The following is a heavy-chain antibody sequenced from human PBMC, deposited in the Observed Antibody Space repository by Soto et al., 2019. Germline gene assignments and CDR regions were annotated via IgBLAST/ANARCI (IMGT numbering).Heavy chain of an antibody. V-gene: IGHV3-11*01. CDR1: GFTFSDYY. J-gene: IGHJ4*02. Sequence: GGSLRLSCAASGFTFSDYYMSWIRQAPGKGLEWVSYISSSGSTIYYADSVKGRFTISRDNAKNSLYLQMNSLRAEDTAVYYCARCSAGITIFGVVTADPADYWGQGTLVTVSS. CDR3: ARCSAGITIFGVVTADPADY. CDR2: ISSSGSTI. D-gene: IGHD3-3*01.